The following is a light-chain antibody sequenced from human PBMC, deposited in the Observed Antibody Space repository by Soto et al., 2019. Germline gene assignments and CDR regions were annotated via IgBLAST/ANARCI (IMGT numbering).Light chain of an antibody. CDR1: QSLLHSDGYNY. CDR2: LGS. V-gene: IGKV2-28*01. J-gene: IGKJ1*01. Sequence: DIVMTQSPLSLPVTPGEPASISCRSSQSLLHSDGYNYLDWYLQKPGQSPQLLIYLGSNRASGVPDRFSGSVSGTDFTLTISRVEAEDFGVYYCMQALQTPWTFGQGTQVEIK. CDR3: MQALQTPWT.